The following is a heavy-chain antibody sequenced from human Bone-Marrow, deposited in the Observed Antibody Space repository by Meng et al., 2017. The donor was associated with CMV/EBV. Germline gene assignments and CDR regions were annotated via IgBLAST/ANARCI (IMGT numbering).Heavy chain of an antibody. Sequence: ASVKVSCKASGYDFTTYGISWVRQAPGQGLEWMGWISAYTGDPNYAQNVQDSVIMTIDTSTGTAYMELTSLISDCTATYFCARDRLAGFWSGHFNPRTAFDIWGRGTVVTVSS. CDR3: ARDRLAGFWSGHFNPRTAFDI. J-gene: IGHJ3*02. D-gene: IGHD3-3*01. CDR2: ISAYTGDP. V-gene: IGHV1-18*01. CDR1: GYDFTTYG.